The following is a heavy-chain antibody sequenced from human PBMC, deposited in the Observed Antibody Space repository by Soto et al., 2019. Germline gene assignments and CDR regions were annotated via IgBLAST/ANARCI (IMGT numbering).Heavy chain of an antibody. CDR1: GDSVSSNSAA. V-gene: IGHV6-1*01. J-gene: IGHJ5*02. D-gene: IGHD6-19*01. CDR3: AREVAGTKRDLNWFDP. Sequence: SQTLSLTCAISGDSVSSNSAAWNWIRQFPSRGLEWLGRTYYRSKWYNDYAVSVKSRITINPDTSKNQFSLQLNSVTPEDTAVYYCAREVAGTKRDLNWFDPWGQGTLVTVSS. CDR2: TYYRSKWYN.